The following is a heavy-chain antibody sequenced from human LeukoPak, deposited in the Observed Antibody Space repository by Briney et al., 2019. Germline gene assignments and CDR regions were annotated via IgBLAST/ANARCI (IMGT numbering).Heavy chain of an antibody. Sequence: GGSLRLSCAASGFTFSSYAMSWVRQAPGKGLEWVSAISDSGGSTYYADSVKGRFTISRDNSKNTLYLQTNSLRVEDTAVYYCAKGWQLLDSWGQGTLVTVSS. CDR3: AKGWQLLDS. J-gene: IGHJ4*02. CDR2: ISDSGGST. V-gene: IGHV3-23*01. CDR1: GFTFSSYA. D-gene: IGHD4-23*01.